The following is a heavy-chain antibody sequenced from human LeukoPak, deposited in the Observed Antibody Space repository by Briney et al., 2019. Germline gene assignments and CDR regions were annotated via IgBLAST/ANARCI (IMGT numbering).Heavy chain of an antibody. D-gene: IGHD3-16*01. Sequence: SVKVSRKASGGTFSSYAISWVRQAPGQGLEWMGRIIPILGIANYAQKFQGRVTITADKSTSTAYMELSSLRSEDTAVYYCARGEVEGAFDIWGQGTMVTVSS. CDR1: GGTFSSYA. J-gene: IGHJ3*02. CDR2: IIPILGIA. CDR3: ARGEVEGAFDI. V-gene: IGHV1-69*04.